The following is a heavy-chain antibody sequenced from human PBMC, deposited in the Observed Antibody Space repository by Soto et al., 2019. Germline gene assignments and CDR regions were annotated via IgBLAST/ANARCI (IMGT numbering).Heavy chain of an antibody. CDR1: GFTFSSYS. V-gene: IGHV3-48*01. D-gene: IGHD3-10*01. Sequence: EVQLVESGGGLVQPGGSLRLSCAASGFTFSSYSMNWVRQAPGKGLEWVSYISSSSSTIYYADSVKGRFTISSDNAKNYLYLKMNSLGAGDTAGYYCASDLHGSLFDFWGRGTLVTVSS. CDR2: ISSSSSTI. CDR3: ASDLHGSLFDF. J-gene: IGHJ2*01.